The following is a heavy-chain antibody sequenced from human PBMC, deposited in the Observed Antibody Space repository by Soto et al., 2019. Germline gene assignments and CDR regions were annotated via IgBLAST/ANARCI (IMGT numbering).Heavy chain of an antibody. CDR2: INSDGKTI. Sequence: EVHLVESGGGLVQPGGSLRLSCAASGFTFSSYWMHWVRQLPGKGLEWVSRINSDGKTIKYADSVKGRFTISRDNARNTLDLQMNSLRAEDTAVYYCARDGRNNFDFWGQGTLVTVSS. CDR3: ARDGRNNFDF. J-gene: IGHJ4*02. D-gene: IGHD1-26*01. V-gene: IGHV3-74*01. CDR1: GFTFSSYW.